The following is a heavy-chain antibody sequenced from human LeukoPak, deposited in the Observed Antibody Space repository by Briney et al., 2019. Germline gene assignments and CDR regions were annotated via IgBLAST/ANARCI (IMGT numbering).Heavy chain of an antibody. CDR2: IKSKTDGGTT. V-gene: IGHV3-15*01. D-gene: IGHD3-22*01. CDR3: TTARITMIVVVFDY. CDR1: GFTFSNAW. J-gene: IGHJ4*02. Sequence: TGGSLRLSCAASGFTFSNAWMSWVRQAPGKGLEWVGRIKSKTDGGTTDYAAPVKGRFPISRDDSKNTLYLQMNSLKTEDTAVYYCTTARITMIVVVFDYWGQGTLVTVSS.